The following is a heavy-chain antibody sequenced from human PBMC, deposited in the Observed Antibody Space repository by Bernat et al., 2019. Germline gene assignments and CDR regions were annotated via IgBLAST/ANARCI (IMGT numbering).Heavy chain of an antibody. CDR3: ARQVYCSGGSCLDY. Sequence: QLQLQESGPGLVKPSETLSLTCTVSGGSISSSSYYWGWIRQPPGKGLEWIGSIYYSGSTYYNPSLKSRVTISVDTSKNQFSLKLSSVTAADTAVYYCARQVYCSGGSCLDYGGQGTLVTVSS. CDR2: IYYSGST. CDR1: GGSISSSSYY. J-gene: IGHJ4*02. D-gene: IGHD2-15*01. V-gene: IGHV4-39*01.